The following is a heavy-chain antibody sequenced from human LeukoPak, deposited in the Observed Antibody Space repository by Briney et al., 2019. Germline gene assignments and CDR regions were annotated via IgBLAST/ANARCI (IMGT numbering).Heavy chain of an antibody. Sequence: SQTLSLTCVISGDSVSSNSVAWNWIRQSPSRGLEWLGRTYYRSKWYNDYAVPVTSRITINPDMSKNQFSLQLNSVTPEDTAVYYCAREIAGRKDYWGQGTLVTVSS. D-gene: IGHD1-26*01. CDR2: TYYRSKWYN. V-gene: IGHV6-1*01. CDR3: AREIAGRKDY. J-gene: IGHJ4*02. CDR1: GDSVSSNSVA.